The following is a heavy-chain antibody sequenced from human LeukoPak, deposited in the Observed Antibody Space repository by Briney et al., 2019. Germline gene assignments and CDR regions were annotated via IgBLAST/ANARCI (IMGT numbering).Heavy chain of an antibody. J-gene: IGHJ3*02. CDR1: GGSMRNYF. V-gene: IGHV4-4*07. CDR2: ISTGGST. D-gene: IGHD2-2*01. Sequence: PSETLSLTCTVSGGSMRNYFWNWVRQPAGEGLEWIGRISTGGSTDYNPSLESRLTMSVDTSKNQFSLKLSSVTAADTAVYHCAREGTVVAQNAFDIWGQGTMVTVSS. CDR3: AREGTVVAQNAFDI.